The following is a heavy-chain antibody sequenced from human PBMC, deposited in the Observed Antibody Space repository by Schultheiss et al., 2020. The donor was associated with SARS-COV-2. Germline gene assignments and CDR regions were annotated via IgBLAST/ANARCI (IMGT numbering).Heavy chain of an antibody. CDR2: IYYRGNT. J-gene: IGHJ5*02. CDR3: AREYCSSTSCYYNWFDP. D-gene: IGHD2-2*01. CDR1: GGSISSGGYY. V-gene: IGHV4-31*03. Sequence: SETLSLTCIVSGGSISSGGYYWSWIRQHPGKGLEWIGFIYYRGNTYYNPSLKSRVTISVDTSKNQFSLKLSSVTAADTAVYYCAREYCSSTSCYYNWFDPWGQGTLVTVSS.